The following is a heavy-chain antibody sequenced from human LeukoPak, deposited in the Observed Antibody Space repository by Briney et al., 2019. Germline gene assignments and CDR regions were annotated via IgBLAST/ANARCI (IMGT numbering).Heavy chain of an antibody. CDR1: GFILGDYG. V-gene: IGHV3-33*06. J-gene: IGHJ5*02. Sequence: GTSLRLSCAASGFILGDYGMHWVRQAPGEGLEWVSVIWCDGSNKYYADSVKGRFTISRDNSKNTLYLQMNSLRAEDTAVYYCAKDATMVRGINWFDPWGQGTLSPSPQ. D-gene: IGHD3-10*01. CDR3: AKDATMVRGINWFDP. CDR2: IWCDGSNK.